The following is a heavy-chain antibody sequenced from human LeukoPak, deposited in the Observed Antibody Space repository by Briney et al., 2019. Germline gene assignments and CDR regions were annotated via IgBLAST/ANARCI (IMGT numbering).Heavy chain of an antibody. CDR1: GGTFSSYT. CDR2: IIPIFGTA. CDR3: ARPAGGSGPYFDY. D-gene: IGHD6-19*01. V-gene: IGHV1-69*05. Sequence: GASVKVSCKASGGTFSSYTISWVRQAPGQGVEWMGRIIPIFGTANYAQKFQGRVTITTDESTSTAYMELSSLRSEDTAVYYCARPAGGSGPYFDYWGQGTLVTVSS. J-gene: IGHJ4*02.